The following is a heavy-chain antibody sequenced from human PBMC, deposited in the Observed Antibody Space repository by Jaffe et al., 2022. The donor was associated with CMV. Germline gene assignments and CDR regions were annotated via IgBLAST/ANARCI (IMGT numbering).Heavy chain of an antibody. CDR1: GFTFSSYA. CDR3: AKDDGPHQKWLRGGYYDY. Sequence: EVQLLESGGGLVQPGGSLRLSCAASGFTFSSYAMSWVRQAPGKGLEWVSAISGSGGSTYYADSVKGRFTISRDNSKNTLYLQMNSLRAEDTAVYYCAKDDGPHQKWLRGGYYDYWGQGTLVTVSS. CDR2: ISGSGGST. D-gene: IGHD5-12*01. V-gene: IGHV3-23*01. J-gene: IGHJ4*02.